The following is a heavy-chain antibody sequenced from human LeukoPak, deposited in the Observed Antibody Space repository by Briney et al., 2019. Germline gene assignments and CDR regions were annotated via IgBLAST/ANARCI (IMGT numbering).Heavy chain of an antibody. CDR3: ARDRRLYEIAAAGTS. V-gene: IGHV4-31*03. J-gene: IGHJ4*02. CDR1: GGSISSGGYY. D-gene: IGHD6-13*01. CDR2: IYYSGST. Sequence: PSETLPLTCTVSGGSISSGGYYWSWIRQHPGKGLEWIGYIYYSGSTYYNPSLKSRVTISVDTSKNQFSLKLSSVTAADTAVYYCARDRRLYEIAAAGTSWGQGTLVTVSS.